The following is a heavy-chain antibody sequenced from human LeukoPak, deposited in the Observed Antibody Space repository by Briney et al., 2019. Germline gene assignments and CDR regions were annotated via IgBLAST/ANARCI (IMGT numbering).Heavy chain of an antibody. CDR1: GFTFSSYW. CDR3: ARGGSSGWYYFDY. V-gene: IGHV3-7*04. Sequence: PGGSLRLSCAASGFTFSSYWLSWVRQAPGKGLEWVANIKQDGSEKYYVDSVKGRFTISRDNAKNSLYLQMNSLRAGDTAVYYCARGGSSGWYYFDYWGQGTLVTVSS. J-gene: IGHJ4*02. CDR2: IKQDGSEK. D-gene: IGHD6-19*01.